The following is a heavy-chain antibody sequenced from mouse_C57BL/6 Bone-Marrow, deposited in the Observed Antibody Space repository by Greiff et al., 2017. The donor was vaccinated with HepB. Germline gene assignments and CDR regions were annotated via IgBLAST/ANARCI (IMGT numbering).Heavy chain of an antibody. D-gene: IGHD2-3*01. J-gene: IGHJ3*01. CDR3: ARRGYYGFAY. V-gene: IGHV5-12*01. Sequence: EVQLVESGGGLVQPGGSLKLSCAASGFTFSDYYMYWVRQTPEKRLEWVAYISNGGGSTYYPDTVKGRFTISRDNAKNTLYLQMSRLKSEDTAMYYCARRGYYGFAYWGQGTLVTVSA. CDR1: GFTFSDYY. CDR2: ISNGGGST.